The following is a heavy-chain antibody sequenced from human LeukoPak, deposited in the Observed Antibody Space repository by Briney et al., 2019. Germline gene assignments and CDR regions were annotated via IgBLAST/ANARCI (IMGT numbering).Heavy chain of an antibody. J-gene: IGHJ4*02. D-gene: IGHD5-12*01. CDR2: INHSGST. CDR1: GGSFSGYY. V-gene: IGHV4-34*01. Sequence: SETLSLTCAVYGGSFSGYYWSWIRQPPGKGLEWIGEINHSGSTNYNPSLKSRVTISVDTSKNQFSLKLSSVTPADTAVYYCARAFVGYSGYDSGLFDYWGQGTLVTVSS. CDR3: ARAFVGYSGYDSGLFDY.